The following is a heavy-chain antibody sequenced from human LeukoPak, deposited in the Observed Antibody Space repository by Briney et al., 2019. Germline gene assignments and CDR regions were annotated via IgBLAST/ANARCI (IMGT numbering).Heavy chain of an antibody. V-gene: IGHV1-2*02. CDR1: GYTFTGYY. CDR2: INPNSGGT. CDR3: ARDRGITMVRGALDV. D-gene: IGHD3-10*01. J-gene: IGHJ6*04. Sequence: ASVKVSCKASGYTFTGYYMHWVRQAPGQGLEWMGWINPNSGGTNYAQKLQGRVTMTTDTSTSTAYMELRSLRSDDTAVYYCARDRGITMVRGALDVWGKGTTVTISS.